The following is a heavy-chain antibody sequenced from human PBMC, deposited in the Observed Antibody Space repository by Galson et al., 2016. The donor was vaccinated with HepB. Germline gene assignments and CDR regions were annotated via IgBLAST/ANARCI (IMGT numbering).Heavy chain of an antibody. V-gene: IGHV3-48*02. J-gene: IGHJ4*02. CDR1: GFTFSEYS. D-gene: IGHD5-24*01. CDR3: AREGWLQLGYFFDY. Sequence: SLRLSCAVSGFTFSEYSMNWVRQAPGKGLEWISYTSSSSSTIYYADSVKGRFTISRDNAKKSLYLQMNSLRDEDTAVYYCAREGWLQLGYFFDYWGQGILVTVPS. CDR2: TSSSSSTI.